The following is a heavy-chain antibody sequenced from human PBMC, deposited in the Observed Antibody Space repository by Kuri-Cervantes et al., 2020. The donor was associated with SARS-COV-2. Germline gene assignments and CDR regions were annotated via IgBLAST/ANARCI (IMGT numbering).Heavy chain of an antibody. CDR3: ARGVWRSYYTGNWFDP. J-gene: IGHJ5*02. Sequence: GGSLRLSCAASGFTFSSYAMHWVRQAPGKGLEWVAVISYDGSNKYYADSVKGRFTISRDNAKNTLYLQMNSLRVEDTAVFYCARGVWRSYYTGNWFDPWGQGTPVTVSS. D-gene: IGHD3-3*01. CDR1: GFTFSSYA. V-gene: IGHV3-30-3*01. CDR2: ISYDGSNK.